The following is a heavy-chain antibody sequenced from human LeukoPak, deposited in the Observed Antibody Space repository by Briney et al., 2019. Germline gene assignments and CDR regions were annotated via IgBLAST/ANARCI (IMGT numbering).Heavy chain of an antibody. CDR3: ARDGGYVWGSYRRFDY. CDR2: IKQDGSEK. J-gene: IGHJ4*02. V-gene: IGHV3-7*01. CDR1: GFTFSSYW. D-gene: IGHD3-16*02. Sequence: GGSLRLSCAASGFTFSSYWMSWVRQAPGKGLEWVANIKQDGSEKYYVDSVKGRFTISRDNAKNSLYLQMNSLRAEDTAVYYCARDGGYVWGSYRRFDYWGQGALVTVSS.